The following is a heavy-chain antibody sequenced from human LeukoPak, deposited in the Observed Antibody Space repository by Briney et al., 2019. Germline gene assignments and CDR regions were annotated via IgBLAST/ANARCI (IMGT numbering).Heavy chain of an antibody. Sequence: SETLSLTCTVSGGSISSYYWSWIRQPPGKGLEWIGYIYYGGSTNYNPSLKSRVTISVDTSKNQFSLKLSSVTAADTAVYYCAGCDGYSGYDCWFDPWGQGTLVTVSS. D-gene: IGHD5-12*01. CDR2: IYYGGST. J-gene: IGHJ5*02. V-gene: IGHV4-59*08. CDR1: GGSISSYY. CDR3: AGCDGYSGYDCWFDP.